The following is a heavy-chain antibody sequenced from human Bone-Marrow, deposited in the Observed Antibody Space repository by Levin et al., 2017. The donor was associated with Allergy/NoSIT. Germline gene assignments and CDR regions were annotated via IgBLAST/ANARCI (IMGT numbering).Heavy chain of an antibody. V-gene: IGHV4-4*02. CDR3: ARLPAIAAADEYFQR. D-gene: IGHD6-13*01. J-gene: IGHJ1*01. CDR2: VSHTGST. CDR1: GGSISSSNL. Sequence: SETLSLTCAVSGGSISSSNLWSWVRQPPGKVLEWIGEVSHTGSTKYNPTLKSRVTISVNNSKNHFSLKLTSVTAADTAVYYCARLPAIAAADEYFQRWGHGTLVIVSS.